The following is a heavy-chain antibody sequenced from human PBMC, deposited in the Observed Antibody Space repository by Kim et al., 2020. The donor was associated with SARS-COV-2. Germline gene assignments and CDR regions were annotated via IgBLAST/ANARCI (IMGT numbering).Heavy chain of an antibody. CDR3: AKDGTVGATYFDF. V-gene: IGHV3-33*06. D-gene: IGHD1-26*01. Sequence: GGSLRLSCAASGFTFSSYAMHWVRQAPGKGLDWVAVIWYDGSNKYYADSVKGRFTISRDNSKNTLYLQMNSLRAEDMAVYYCAKDGTVGATYFDFWGQGT. CDR2: IWYDGSNK. CDR1: GFTFSSYA. J-gene: IGHJ4*02.